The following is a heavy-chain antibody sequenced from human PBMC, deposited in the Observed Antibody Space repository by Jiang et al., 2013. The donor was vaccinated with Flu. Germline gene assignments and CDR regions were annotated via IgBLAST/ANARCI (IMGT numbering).Heavy chain of an antibody. V-gene: IGHV5-51*01. Sequence: LKISCKGSGYSFTSYWIGWVRQMPGKGLEWMGIIYPGDSDTRYSPSFQGQVTISADKSISTACLQWSSLKASDTAMYYCARGIAVAGDGATTSGFDYWGQGTLVTVSS. J-gene: IGHJ4*02. CDR1: GYSFTSYW. D-gene: IGHD6-19*01. CDR2: IYPGDSDT. CDR3: ARGIAVAGDGATTSGFDY.